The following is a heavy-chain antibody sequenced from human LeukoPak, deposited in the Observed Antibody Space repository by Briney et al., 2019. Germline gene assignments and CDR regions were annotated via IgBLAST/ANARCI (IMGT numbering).Heavy chain of an antibody. CDR2: INWAGNTT. D-gene: IGHD6-19*01. Sequence: PGGSLRLSCAASGFTFDDYAMHWVRQVPGKGLEWVSLINWAGNTTYYADSVKGRFTISRDNSKNSLYLQMNSLTTDDTALYYCAKEAGVLLPYYFDWWGQGTLVTVSS. V-gene: IGHV3-43D*03. CDR1: GFTFDDYA. J-gene: IGHJ4*02. CDR3: AKEAGVLLPYYFDW.